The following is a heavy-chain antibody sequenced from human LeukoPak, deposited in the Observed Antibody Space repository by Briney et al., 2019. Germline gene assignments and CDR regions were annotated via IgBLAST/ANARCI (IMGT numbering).Heavy chain of an antibody. J-gene: IGHJ3*02. D-gene: IGHD6-19*01. CDR3: ARPTGYSSGWGAFDI. CDR1: GGSIGSYY. CDR2: IYYSGST. Sequence: PSETLSLTCTVSGGSIGSYYWSWIRQPPGKGLEWIGYIYYSGSTNYNPSLKSRVTISVDTSKNQFSLKLSSVTAADTAVYYCARPTGYSSGWGAFDIWGQGTMVTVSS. V-gene: IGHV4-59*01.